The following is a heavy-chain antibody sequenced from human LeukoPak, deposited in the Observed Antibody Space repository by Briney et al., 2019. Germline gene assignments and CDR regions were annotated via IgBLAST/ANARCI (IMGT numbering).Heavy chain of an antibody. Sequence: GGSLRLSCVASGLXFDDYGISWVRQAPGKGLEWVSGINWNGGTTTYADSVKGRFTISRDNAKNSLYLQMSSLRVEDTAFYYCARNSGANVYTYSFQYWGRGTLVTVSS. D-gene: IGHD1-26*01. CDR2: INWNGGTT. J-gene: IGHJ4*02. CDR3: ARNSGANVYTYSFQY. CDR1: GLXFDDYG. V-gene: IGHV3-20*04.